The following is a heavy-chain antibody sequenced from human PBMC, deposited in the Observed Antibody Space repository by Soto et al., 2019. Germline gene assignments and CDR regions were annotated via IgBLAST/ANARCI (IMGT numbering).Heavy chain of an antibody. Sequence: SVKVSCKASGGTFSSYAISWVRQAPGQGLEWMGGIIPIFGTANYAQKFQGRVTITADESTSTAYMELSSLRSEDTAVYYCARNGFLEWPRDGYFQHWGQGTLVTVSS. V-gene: IGHV1-69*13. CDR2: IIPIFGTA. CDR1: GGTFSSYA. J-gene: IGHJ1*01. D-gene: IGHD3-3*01. CDR3: ARNGFLEWPRDGYFQH.